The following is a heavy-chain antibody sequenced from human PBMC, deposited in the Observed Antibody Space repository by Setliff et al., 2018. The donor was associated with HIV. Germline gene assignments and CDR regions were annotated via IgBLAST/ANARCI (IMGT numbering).Heavy chain of an antibody. V-gene: IGHV1-2*02. J-gene: IGHJ4*02. Sequence: ASVKVSCKSSGYTFTDYFMHWVRQAPGQGLEWMGWISPDNANTRISQRFRGSVTMARDRSINTAYMEFSGLTSDDTAVYYCARQLSNSFDYWGQGTRSPSPQ. CDR3: ARQLSNSFDY. CDR2: ISPDNANT. D-gene: IGHD1-1*01. CDR1: GYTFTDYF.